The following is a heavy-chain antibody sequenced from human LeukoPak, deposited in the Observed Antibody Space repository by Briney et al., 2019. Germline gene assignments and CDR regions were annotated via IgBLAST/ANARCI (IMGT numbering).Heavy chain of an antibody. V-gene: IGHV3-66*01. CDR3: ARDQYSYAHAAH. Sequence: GGSLRLSCAASGFTVSSNYMSWVRQAPGKGLEWVSAIYSGGTTYYADSVKGRFTISRDNSKNTLHLQMNSLRAEDTAVYYCARDQYSYAHAAHWGQGTLVTVSS. CDR2: IYSGGTT. D-gene: IGHD5-18*01. CDR1: GFTVSSNY. J-gene: IGHJ4*02.